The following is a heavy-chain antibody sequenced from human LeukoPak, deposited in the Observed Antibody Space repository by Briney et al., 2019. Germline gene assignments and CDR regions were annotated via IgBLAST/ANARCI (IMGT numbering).Heavy chain of an antibody. V-gene: IGHV3-23*01. Sequence: GGSLRLSCAASGFTFSSYAMSWVRQAPGKGLEWVSAISGSGGSTYYADSVKGRFTISRDNSKNTLYLQMNSLRAEDTAVYYCAKDFGRTYDSSGYPSWFDPWGPGTLVTVSS. J-gene: IGHJ5*02. CDR3: AKDFGRTYDSSGYPSWFDP. D-gene: IGHD3-22*01. CDR1: GFTFSSYA. CDR2: ISGSGGST.